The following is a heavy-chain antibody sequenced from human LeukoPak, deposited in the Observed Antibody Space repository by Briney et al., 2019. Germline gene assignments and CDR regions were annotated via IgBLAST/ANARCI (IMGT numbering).Heavy chain of an antibody. CDR3: AIDPNWGTHS. D-gene: IGHD7-27*01. CDR1: GFTFSSFA. V-gene: IGHV3-23*01. J-gene: IGHJ4*02. CDR2: ITGSGSGA. Sequence: GGSLRLSCAASGFTFSSFAINWVRQAPGKGLEWVSVITGSGSGADYADSVKGRFTISRDNSKNALYLQMNSLRVEDTAVYYCAIDPNWGTHSWGQGVLVTVSS.